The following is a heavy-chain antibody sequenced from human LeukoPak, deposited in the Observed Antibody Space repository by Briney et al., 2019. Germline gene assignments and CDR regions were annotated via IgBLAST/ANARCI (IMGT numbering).Heavy chain of an antibody. V-gene: IGHV4-31*03. CDR1: GGSISSGGYY. D-gene: IGHD5-18*01. CDR2: IYYSGST. Sequence: SQTLSLTCTVSGGSISSGGYYWSWIRQHPGKGLEWIGYIYYSGSTYYNPSLKSRVTISVDTSKNQFSLKLSSVTAADTAVYYCARTVSGTAMVHFDYWGQGNLVTVSS. J-gene: IGHJ4*02. CDR3: ARTVSGTAMVHFDY.